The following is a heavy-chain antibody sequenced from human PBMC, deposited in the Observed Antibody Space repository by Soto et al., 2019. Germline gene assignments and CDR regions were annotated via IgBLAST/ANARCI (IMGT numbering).Heavy chain of an antibody. Sequence: SETLSLTCAVSGYSISSGYYWGWIRQPPGKGLEWIGSIYHSGSTYYNPSLKSRVTISVDTSKNQFSLKLSSVTAADTAVYYCARRSERQLVTRNWFDPWGQGTLVTVSS. D-gene: IGHD6-13*01. CDR2: IYHSGST. J-gene: IGHJ5*02. V-gene: IGHV4-38-2*01. CDR3: ARRSERQLVTRNWFDP. CDR1: GYSISSGYY.